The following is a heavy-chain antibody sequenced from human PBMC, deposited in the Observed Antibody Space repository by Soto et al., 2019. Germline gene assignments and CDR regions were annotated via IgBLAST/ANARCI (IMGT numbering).Heavy chain of an antibody. CDR3: ARGDYDFWSGYYLLPYYYYYMYV. CDR1: GGSFSGYY. D-gene: IGHD3-3*01. CDR2: INHSGST. Sequence: SETLSLTCAVYGGSFSGYYWSWIRQPPGKGLEWIGEINHSGSTNYNPSLKSRVTISVDTSKNQFSLKLSSVTAADTAVYYCARGDYDFWSGYYLLPYYYYYMYVWGKGTTVTVSS. V-gene: IGHV4-34*01. J-gene: IGHJ6*03.